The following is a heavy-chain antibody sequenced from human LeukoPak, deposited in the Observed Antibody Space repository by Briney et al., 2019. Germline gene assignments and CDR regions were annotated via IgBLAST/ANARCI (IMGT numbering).Heavy chain of an antibody. D-gene: IGHD3-10*01. V-gene: IGHV1-2*02. CDR3: ARADFITMVRGVIKPEPNDAFDI. CDR1: GYTFTGYY. CDR2: INPNSGGT. J-gene: IGHJ3*02. Sequence: ASVKVSCKASGYTFTGYYMHWVRQAPGQGLEWMGWINPNSGGTNYAQKFQGRVTTTRDTSISTAYMELSRLRSDDTAVYYCARADFITMVRGVIKPEPNDAFDIWGQGTMVTVSS.